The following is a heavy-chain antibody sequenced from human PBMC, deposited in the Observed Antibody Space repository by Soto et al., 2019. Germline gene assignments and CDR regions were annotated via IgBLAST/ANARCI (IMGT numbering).Heavy chain of an antibody. CDR1: GGSISGYY. V-gene: IGHV4-59*01. J-gene: IGHJ4*02. D-gene: IGHD3-10*01. Sequence: QVQLQESGPGLVKPSETLSLTCTVSGGSISGYYWSWIRQPPGKGLEWIGYISYTGSTNYNPSLKSRVTISVDTSKNLFSLKLSSVTAADTAVYYCARAPSKRITLVRGVPYYFDYWGQGTLVTVSS. CDR2: ISYTGST. CDR3: ARAPSKRITLVRGVPYYFDY.